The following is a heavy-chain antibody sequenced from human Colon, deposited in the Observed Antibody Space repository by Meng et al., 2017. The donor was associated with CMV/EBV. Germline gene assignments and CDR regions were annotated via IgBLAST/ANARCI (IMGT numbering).Heavy chain of an antibody. CDR3: ARGLGHASNNSHDY. CDR2: VYYSGSA. Sequence: SETLSLTCTVSGESMRSHYWSWIRQPPRKGLEWMGHVYYSGSATYSPSLRSRVSISLDMSKNQFSLKLRSVTAADTAMYFCARGLGHASNNSHDYWGQGTLVTVSS. J-gene: IGHJ4*02. V-gene: IGHV4-59*11. CDR1: GESMRSHY. D-gene: IGHD1-1*01.